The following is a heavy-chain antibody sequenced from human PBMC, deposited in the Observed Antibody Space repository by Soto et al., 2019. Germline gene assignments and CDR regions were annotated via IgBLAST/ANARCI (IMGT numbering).Heavy chain of an antibody. CDR1: GDSVSSVGFH. D-gene: IGHD3-3*01. J-gene: IGHJ4*02. CDR3: ARAPVGLDTISYFDY. CDR2: IYNGGST. V-gene: IGHV4-30-4*01. Sequence: SETLSLACTVSGDSVSSVGFHWAWLRRPPGKGLEWIGYIYNGGSTYYRPSLESRMHMSLGATRNHYSLRLTSVTAADTAVYFCARAPVGLDTISYFDYWGQGKLVTVSS.